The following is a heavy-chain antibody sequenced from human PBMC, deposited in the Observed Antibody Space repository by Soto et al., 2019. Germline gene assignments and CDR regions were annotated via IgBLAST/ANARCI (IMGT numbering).Heavy chain of an antibody. D-gene: IGHD1-7*01. V-gene: IGHV3-30-3*01. CDR2: ISYDGSNK. J-gene: IGHJ6*02. CDR1: GFTFSSYA. CDR3: ASEQVGTTRDYHGMDV. Sequence: QVQLVESGGGVVQPGRSLSLSCAASGFTFSSYAMHWVRQAPGQGLEWVAVISYDGSNKYYADSVKGRFTISRDNSKNTLYPQMTSLRPGDTAVYHFASEQVGTTRDYHGMDVWGQGTTVSVSS.